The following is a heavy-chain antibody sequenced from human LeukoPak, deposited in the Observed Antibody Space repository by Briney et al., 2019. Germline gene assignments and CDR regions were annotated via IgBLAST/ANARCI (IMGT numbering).Heavy chain of an antibody. CDR1: GFTFSSYA. D-gene: IGHD3-22*01. CDR3: AKVRGYPYYYFDY. Sequence: PGGSLRLSCAASGFTFSSYAMHWVRQAPGKGLEWVAVISYDGSNKYYADSVKGRFTISRDNSKNTLYLQMNSLRAEDTALYYCAKVRGYPYYYFDYWGQGTLVTVSS. V-gene: IGHV3-30-3*01. J-gene: IGHJ4*02. CDR2: ISYDGSNK.